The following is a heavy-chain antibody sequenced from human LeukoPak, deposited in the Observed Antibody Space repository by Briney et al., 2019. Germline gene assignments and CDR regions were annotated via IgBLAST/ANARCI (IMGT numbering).Heavy chain of an antibody. V-gene: IGHV4-38-2*01. CDR3: ARNSSGRYFDY. D-gene: IGHD6-19*01. J-gene: IGHJ4*02. Sequence: ASETLSLTCVLSHYSISSGDYWGWIRQPPGKGPEWIGSIYYSGSTHYNPSLKSRVIMSVDTSKNQFSLKLRSVTAADTALYYCARNSSGRYFDYWGQGTLVTVSS. CDR1: HYSISSGDY. CDR2: IYYSGST.